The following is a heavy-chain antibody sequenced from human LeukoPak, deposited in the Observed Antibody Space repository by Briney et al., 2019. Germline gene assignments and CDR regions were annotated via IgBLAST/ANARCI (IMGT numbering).Heavy chain of an antibody. CDR2: MRRGGGLK. J-gene: IGHJ5*02. CDR1: GFTFDDYV. D-gene: IGHD1-26*01. CDR3: ARESNGGSCDP. V-gene: IGHV3-30*02. Sequence: GGSLRLSCAASGFTFDDYVVHWVRQAPGKGLEWVAFMRRGGGLKYYVDSVKGRFTIARDSSKDKVYLEMNSLRPEDTALYFSARESNGGSCDPWGQGTLVTVSS.